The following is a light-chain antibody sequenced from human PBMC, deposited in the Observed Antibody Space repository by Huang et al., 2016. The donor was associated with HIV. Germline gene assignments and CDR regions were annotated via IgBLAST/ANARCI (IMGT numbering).Light chain of an antibody. CDR2: GAS. CDR1: QSVSIN. CDR3: QQYDHWPVT. Sequence: EIVMTQSPGTLSVSPGERATLSCRASQSVSINVAWYQQKPGKAPRRRIYGASSRASGIPPKCRGSGSGAAVTLTISSLQSEDFAVYYCQQYDHWPVTFGQGTRVEIK. J-gene: IGKJ1*01. V-gene: IGKV3-15*01.